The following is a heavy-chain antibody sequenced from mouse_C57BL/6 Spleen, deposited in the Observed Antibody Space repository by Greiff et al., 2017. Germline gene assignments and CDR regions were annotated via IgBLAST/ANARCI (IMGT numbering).Heavy chain of an antibody. CDR1: GYTFTSYW. J-gene: IGHJ1*03. D-gene: IGHD1-1*01. V-gene: IGHV1-59*01. CDR3: ARSGTTVVRYFDV. Sequence: QVQLQQPGAELVRPGTSVKLSCKASGYTFTSYWMHWVKQRPGQGLEWIGEIDPSDSYTNYNQKFKGKATLTVDTSSSTAYLQLSSLTSEDSAVYYCARSGTTVVRYFDVWGTGTTVTVSS. CDR2: IDPSDSYT.